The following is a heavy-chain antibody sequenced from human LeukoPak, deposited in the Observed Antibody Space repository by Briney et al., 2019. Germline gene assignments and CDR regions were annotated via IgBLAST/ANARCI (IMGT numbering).Heavy chain of an antibody. CDR3: ARARYSSSHLALRFFDY. Sequence: GGSLRLSCAASGFTFSAYWMSWVRQAPGKGLEWVSNIKQDGSEKYYVDSVKGRFTISRDNAKNSLYLQMNSLRAEDTAVYYCARARYSSSHLALRFFDYWGQGTLVTVSS. D-gene: IGHD6-6*01. CDR2: IKQDGSEK. J-gene: IGHJ4*02. V-gene: IGHV3-7*01. CDR1: GFTFSAYW.